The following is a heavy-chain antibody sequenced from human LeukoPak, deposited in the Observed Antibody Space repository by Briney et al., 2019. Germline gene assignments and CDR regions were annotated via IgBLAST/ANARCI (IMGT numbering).Heavy chain of an antibody. CDR1: GFTFSSYA. J-gene: IGHJ5*02. D-gene: IGHD3-10*01. Sequence: GGSLRLSCGASGFTFSSYAMNWVRQAPGKGLEWVSVISGSGGSTYYADSVKGRFTISRDNAKNSLYLQMNSLRAEDTAVYYCARSNWFGEEGFDPWGQGTLVTVSS. CDR2: ISGSGGST. V-gene: IGHV3-23*01. CDR3: ARSNWFGEEGFDP.